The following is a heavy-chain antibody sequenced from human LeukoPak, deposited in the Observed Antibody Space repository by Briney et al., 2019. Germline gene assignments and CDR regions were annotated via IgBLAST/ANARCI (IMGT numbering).Heavy chain of an antibody. CDR1: GGSISWYY. J-gene: IGHJ4*02. V-gene: IGHV4-59*01. D-gene: IGHD1-26*01. Sequence: SETLSLTCTVSGGSISWYYWSWIRQPPGKGLEWIGYIYYTGSTNYNPSLKSRVTISVDTPRDDFSLKLTSVTAADTAVYYCASFSGTSRFEYWGQGILVTVSS. CDR2: IYYTGST. CDR3: ASFSGTSRFEY.